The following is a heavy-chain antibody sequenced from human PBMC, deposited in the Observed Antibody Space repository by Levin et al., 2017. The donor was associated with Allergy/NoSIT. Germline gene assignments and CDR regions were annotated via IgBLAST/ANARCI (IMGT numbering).Heavy chain of an antibody. V-gene: IGHV3-74*01. CDR2: ISGDGTVT. Sequence: ETLSLTCAASGFTFSGYWMHWVRQAPGKGLVWVSRISGDGTVTTYADSVKGRFTISRDSAKNTVSLQMNSLRAEDTALYYCARGFDVNAFDIWGQGTMVTVSS. CDR1: GFTFSGYW. CDR3: ARGFDVNAFDI. J-gene: IGHJ3*02. D-gene: IGHD3-10*01.